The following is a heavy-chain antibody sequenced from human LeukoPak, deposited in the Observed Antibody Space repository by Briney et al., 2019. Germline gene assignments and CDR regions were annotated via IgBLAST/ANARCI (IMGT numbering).Heavy chain of an antibody. V-gene: IGHV1-69*05. D-gene: IGHD2-15*01. CDR3: ATTMAYLDYCRGGTCYSMLD. CDR2: IIPISWSD. CDR1: GGTFRTYA. Sequence: ASVKVSCKASGGTFRTYAVRWVRQAPAQGCEGMGGIIPISWSDKYTQKFQGRVTINTDESTNTASMELRSLRSEDTAVYYCATTMAYLDYCRGGTCYSMLDWGQGNRVTV. J-gene: IGHJ4*02.